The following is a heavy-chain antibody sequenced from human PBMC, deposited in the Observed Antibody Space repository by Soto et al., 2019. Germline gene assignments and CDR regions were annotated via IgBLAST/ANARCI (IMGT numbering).Heavy chain of an antibody. D-gene: IGHD6-13*01. Sequence: QLQLQESGPGLVKPLDTLSLTCTVSGGSISSSTYYWGWIRQPPGKGLDWIGNLYYSGNTYYAPSLKSRVTISVDSSKNQFSLKLNSVTAADTAVYYCARGVTNSWYYFDSWGQGTLVTVSS. CDR2: LYYSGNT. CDR1: GGSISSSTYY. CDR3: ARGVTNSWYYFDS. J-gene: IGHJ4*02. V-gene: IGHV4-39*01.